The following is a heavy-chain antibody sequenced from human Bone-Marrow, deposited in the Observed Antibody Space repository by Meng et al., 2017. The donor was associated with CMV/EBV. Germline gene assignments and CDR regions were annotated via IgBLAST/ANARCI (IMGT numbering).Heavy chain of an antibody. CDR3: AREVCSSANCYTGY. J-gene: IGHJ4*02. D-gene: IGHD2-2*02. CDR1: GGSISSYY. CDR2: IYYSGST. V-gene: IGHV4-59*01. Sequence: SETLSLTCTVSGGSISSYYWSWIRQPPGKGLEWIGYIYYSGSTTYNPSLKSRVTISVDTSKNQFSLKLSSVTAADTAVYYCAREVCSSANCYTGYWGQGTLVT.